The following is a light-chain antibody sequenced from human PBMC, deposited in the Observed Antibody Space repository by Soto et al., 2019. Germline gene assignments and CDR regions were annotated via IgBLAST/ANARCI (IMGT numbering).Light chain of an antibody. J-gene: IGKJ3*01. V-gene: IGKV1-39*01. CDR2: GSS. Sequence: DIQMTQSPASLAASLGDRITISCRASQTISNYLNWYHQKPGKAPRLLIYGSSTLQSGVPSTFSGSGSGTEFTLSISILQPEDFGTYYCQQSYNIPFTFGPGTNVDVK. CDR1: QTISNY. CDR3: QQSYNIPFT.